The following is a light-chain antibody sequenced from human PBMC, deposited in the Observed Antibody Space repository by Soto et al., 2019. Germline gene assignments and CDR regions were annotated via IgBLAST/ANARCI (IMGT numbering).Light chain of an antibody. CDR1: QAISDN. CDR2: DAS. J-gene: IGKJ1*01. Sequence: IVMTQSPATLSVSPGERATLSCRASQAISDNLAWYQHKPGQPPRLLIYDASTRATGIPARFSGGGSGTEFTLTISSLQSEDFAVYYCQQYDSWLTGTFGQGTKVDIK. V-gene: IGKV3-15*01. CDR3: QQYDSWLTGT.